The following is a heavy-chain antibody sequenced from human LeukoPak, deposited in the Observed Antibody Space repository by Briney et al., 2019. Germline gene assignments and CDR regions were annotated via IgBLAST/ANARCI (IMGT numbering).Heavy chain of an antibody. CDR1: GYTFTSYY. V-gene: IGHV1-46*01. CDR2: INPSGGST. D-gene: IGHD3-22*01. J-gene: IGHJ3*02. CDR3: ARDDKGYYDSNDAFDI. Sequence: GASVKVSCKASGYTFTSYYMHWVRQAPGQGLEWMGIINPSGGSTSYAQKFQGRVTMTRDTSTSTVYMELSSLRSEDTAVYYCARDDKGYYDSNDAFDIWGQGTMVTVSS.